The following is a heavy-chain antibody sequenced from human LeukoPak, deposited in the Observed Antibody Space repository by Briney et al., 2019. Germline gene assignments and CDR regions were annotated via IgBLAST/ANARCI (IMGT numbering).Heavy chain of an antibody. Sequence: GGSLRLSCAASGFTFSSCAMHWVRQAPGKGLEWVAFIRYDGSNKYYADSVKGRFTISRDNSKNTLYLQMNSLRAEDTAVYYCAKDFGLNDFWSGYSNFDYWGQGTLVTVSS. V-gene: IGHV3-30*02. D-gene: IGHD3-3*01. CDR2: IRYDGSNK. CDR1: GFTFSSCA. J-gene: IGHJ4*02. CDR3: AKDFGLNDFWSGYSNFDY.